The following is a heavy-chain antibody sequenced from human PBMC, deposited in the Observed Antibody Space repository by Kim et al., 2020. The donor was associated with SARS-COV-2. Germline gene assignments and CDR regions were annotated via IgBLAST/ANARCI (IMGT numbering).Heavy chain of an antibody. V-gene: IGHV3-21*01. CDR1: GFTFSSYS. J-gene: IGHJ6*02. Sequence: GGSLRLSCAASGFTFSSYSMNWVRQAPGKGLEWVSSISSSSSYIYYADSVKGRFTISRDNAKNSLYLQMNSLRAEDTAVYYCARDAAPTRYCSGGSCFLGYGMDVWGQGTTVTVSS. CDR2: ISSSSSYI. CDR3: ARDAAPTRYCSGGSCFLGYGMDV. D-gene: IGHD2-15*01.